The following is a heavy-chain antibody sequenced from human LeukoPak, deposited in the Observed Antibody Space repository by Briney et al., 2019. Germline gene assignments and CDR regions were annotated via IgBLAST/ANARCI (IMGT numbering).Heavy chain of an antibody. CDR2: MNPNSGNT. Sequence: ASVKVSCKASGYTFTSDDINWVRQATGQGLEWMGWMNPNSGNTGYAQKFQGRVTMTRNTSISTAYMELCSLRSEDTAVYYCAREVVVVVAATDYYYYMDVWGKGTTVTVSS. D-gene: IGHD2-15*01. CDR3: AREVVVVVAATDYYYYMDV. V-gene: IGHV1-8*01. J-gene: IGHJ6*03. CDR1: GYTFTSDD.